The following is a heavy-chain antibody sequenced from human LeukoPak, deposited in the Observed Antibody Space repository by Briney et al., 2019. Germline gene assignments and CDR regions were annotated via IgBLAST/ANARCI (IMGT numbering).Heavy chain of an antibody. Sequence: PGGSLRLSCEVSGFTFGSYAMTWVRRAPGKGLEWFSAISGSGGNTHYADSVKGRFTIPRDNSKNTLYLQMNSLRVEDTAVYYCAKNRLFITLVNMDVWGKGTTVTVSS. D-gene: IGHD3-10*01. CDR2: ISGSGGNT. V-gene: IGHV3-23*01. J-gene: IGHJ6*03. CDR1: GFTFGSYA. CDR3: AKNRLFITLVNMDV.